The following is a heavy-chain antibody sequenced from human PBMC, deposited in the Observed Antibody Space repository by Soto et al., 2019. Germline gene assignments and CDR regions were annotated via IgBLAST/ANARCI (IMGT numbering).Heavy chain of an antibody. J-gene: IGHJ3*02. CDR2: IDPSDSYT. CDR3: ARRYYYDSSGYYLFDI. CDR1: GYSFTSYW. Sequence: GESLKISCKVSGYSFTSYWISWVRQMPGKGLEWMGRIDPSDSYTNYSPSFQGHVTISADKSISTAHLQWSSLKASDTAMYYCARRYYYDSSGYYLFDIWGQGTMVTVSS. D-gene: IGHD3-22*01. V-gene: IGHV5-10-1*01.